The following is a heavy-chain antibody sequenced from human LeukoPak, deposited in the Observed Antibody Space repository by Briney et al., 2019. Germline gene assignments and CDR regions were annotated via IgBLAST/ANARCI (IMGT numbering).Heavy chain of an antibody. Sequence: GESLQISCKTSGYNFANYWIDWVRQMPGKGLEWMGIIHPGDAKTKYSPSFQGQVAISADKSISTAYLQWSSLKASDTAMYYCARFSYGDHTRGFDYWGQGTLVTVSS. CDR3: ARFSYGDHTRGFDY. CDR2: IHPGDAKT. J-gene: IGHJ4*02. D-gene: IGHD4-17*01. CDR1: GYNFANYW. V-gene: IGHV5-51*01.